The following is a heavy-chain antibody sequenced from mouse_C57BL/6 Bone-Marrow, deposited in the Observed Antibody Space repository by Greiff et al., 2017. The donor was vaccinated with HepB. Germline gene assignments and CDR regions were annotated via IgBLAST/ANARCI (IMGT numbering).Heavy chain of an antibody. V-gene: IGHV1-82*01. CDR2: IYPGDGDT. Sequence: VMLVESGPELVKPGASVKISCKASGYAFSSSWMNWVKQRPGKGLEWIGRIYPGDGDTNYNGKFKGKATLTADKSSSTAYMQLSSLTSEDSAVYFCAAPLITTVVATRIAMDYWGQGTSVTVSS. CDR1: GYAFSSSW. J-gene: IGHJ4*01. CDR3: AAPLITTVVATRIAMDY. D-gene: IGHD1-1*01.